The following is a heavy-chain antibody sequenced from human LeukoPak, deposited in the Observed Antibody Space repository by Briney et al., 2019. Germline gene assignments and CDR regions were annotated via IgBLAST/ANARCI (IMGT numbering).Heavy chain of an antibody. CDR1: GFTFSDYS. CDR3: VRYSGYESHDY. CDR2: ISSSSSYI. D-gene: IGHD5-12*01. V-gene: IGHV3-11*06. Sequence: GGSLRLSCAASGFTFSDYSMSWIRQAPGKGLEWVSSISSSSSYIYYADSVKGRFTISRDNAKNSLYLQMNSLRAEDTAVYYCVRYSGYESHDYWGQGTLVTVSS. J-gene: IGHJ4*02.